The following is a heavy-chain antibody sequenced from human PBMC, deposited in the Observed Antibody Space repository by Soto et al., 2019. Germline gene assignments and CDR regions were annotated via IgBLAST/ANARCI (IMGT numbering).Heavy chain of an antibody. Sequence: GGSLRLSCAASGFTFSNYAINWVRQSPGKGLEWVSVISGSAGSTYYADSVKGRFTITRDNSKNTLYLQMNSLRAEDTAVHYCAKAGGAAGTVDYFDYWGQGTLVTVSS. V-gene: IGHV3-23*01. CDR3: AKAGGAAGTVDYFDY. J-gene: IGHJ4*02. D-gene: IGHD6-13*01. CDR2: ISGSAGST. CDR1: GFTFSNYA.